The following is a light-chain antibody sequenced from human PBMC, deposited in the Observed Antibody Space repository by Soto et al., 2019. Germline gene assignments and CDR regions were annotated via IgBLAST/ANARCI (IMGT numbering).Light chain of an antibody. V-gene: IGKV3-20*01. CDR3: QQYGSSLFT. J-gene: IGKJ3*01. Sequence: EIVLTQSPGTLSLSPGERATLSCRASQSVSSSYLAWYQQKPGQAPRLLIYGASRRAAGSPDRFSGSGSGTAFTLTISRLEPEDSAVYYCQQYGSSLFTFGPGTKVDIK. CDR2: GAS. CDR1: QSVSSSY.